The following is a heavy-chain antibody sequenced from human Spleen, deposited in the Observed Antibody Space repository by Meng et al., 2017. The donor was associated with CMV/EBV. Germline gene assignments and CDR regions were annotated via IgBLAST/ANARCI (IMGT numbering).Heavy chain of an antibody. CDR1: GYSFTKYW. V-gene: IGHV5-51*01. CDR2: IYPGDSHI. J-gene: IGHJ4*02. D-gene: IGHD3-10*01. CDR3: ARHPLLDYYFDY. Sequence: KVSCKGSGYSFTKYWIGWVRQMPGKGLEWIGLIYPGDSHITYSPSFQGQVTISADTSINTAYLQWSSLKASDTAMYYCARHPLLDYYFDYWGQGTLVTVSS.